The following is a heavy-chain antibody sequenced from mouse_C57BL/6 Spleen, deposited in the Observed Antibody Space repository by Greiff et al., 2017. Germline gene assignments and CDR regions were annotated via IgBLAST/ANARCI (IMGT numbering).Heavy chain of an antibody. J-gene: IGHJ1*03. Sequence: EVQLQESGPGMVKPSQSLSLTCTVSGYSITSGYAWHWLRHFPGNKLEWMGSISYSGSTTSTPSPTSPISIPPDTAKNHFFQKVNSVTTEDTATYYGARAPTPWWYCDVWGTGTTVTVAS. D-gene: IGHD1-1*01. CDR2: ISYSGST. V-gene: IGHV3-1*01. CDR3: ARAPTPWWYCDV. CDR1: GYSITSGYA.